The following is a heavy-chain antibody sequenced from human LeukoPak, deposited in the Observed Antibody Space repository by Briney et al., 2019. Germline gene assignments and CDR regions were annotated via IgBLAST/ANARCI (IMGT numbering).Heavy chain of an antibody. D-gene: IGHD1-26*01. Sequence: GGSLRLSCAASGFTFSSYGMHWVRQAPGKGLEWVAVIWYDGSNKYYADSVKGRFTISRDNSKNTLYLQMNSLGAEDTAVCYCARDPGSSGSYLYYFDYWGQGTLVTVSS. V-gene: IGHV3-33*01. CDR1: GFTFSSYG. J-gene: IGHJ4*02. CDR3: ARDPGSSGSYLYYFDY. CDR2: IWYDGSNK.